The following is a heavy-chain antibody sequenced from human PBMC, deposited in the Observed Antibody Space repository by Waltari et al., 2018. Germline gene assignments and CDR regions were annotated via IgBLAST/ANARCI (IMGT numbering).Heavy chain of an antibody. J-gene: IGHJ4*02. D-gene: IGHD3-9*01. CDR2: ITGSQSAGTGFT. CDR1: GLTFSNYD. V-gene: IGHV3-23*01. CDR3: AKRGGVAPGTGYFDY. Sequence: EVQLLESGGGLVQPGGSLRLSCSASGLTFSNYDISWVSQAPGEGLGEFAAITGSQSAGTGFTFYEESRRGRCTITRDNTRNTAYLQMNSRRVDDSAVYYCAKRGGVAPGTGYFDYWGQGAPVTVSS.